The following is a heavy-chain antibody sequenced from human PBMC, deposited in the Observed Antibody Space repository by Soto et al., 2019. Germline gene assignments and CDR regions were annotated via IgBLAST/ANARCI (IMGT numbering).Heavy chain of an antibody. CDR2: INHSGST. J-gene: IGHJ6*02. D-gene: IGHD3-3*01. Sequence: SETLSLTCAVYGGSFSCYYWSWIRQPPGKGLEWIGEINHSGSTNYNPSLKSRVTISVDTSKNQFSLKLSSVTAADTAVYYCARGSVXRFLEWLDYYYYYGMDVWGQGTTVTVSS. CDR1: GGSFSCYY. V-gene: IGHV4-34*01. CDR3: ARGSVXRFLEWLDYYYYYGMDV.